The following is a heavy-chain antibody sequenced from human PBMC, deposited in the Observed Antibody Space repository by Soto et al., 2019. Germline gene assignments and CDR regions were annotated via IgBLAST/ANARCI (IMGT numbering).Heavy chain of an antibody. D-gene: IGHD2-15*01. V-gene: IGHV1-69*01. CDR2: IISIFGTA. CDR1: GGTVSSYA. CDR3: ARDVGFCSGGSCYEFGY. J-gene: IGHJ4*02. Sequence: QVQLVQSGAEVKKPGSSVKVSCKASGGTVSSYAISWVRQAPGQGLEWMGGIISIFGTANYAQKFQGRVTITADESTSTAYMELSSLRSEDTAVYYCARDVGFCSGGSCYEFGYWGQGTLVTVSS.